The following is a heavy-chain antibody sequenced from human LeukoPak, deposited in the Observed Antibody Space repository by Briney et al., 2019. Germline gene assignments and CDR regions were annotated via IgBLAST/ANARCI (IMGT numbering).Heavy chain of an antibody. J-gene: IGHJ4*02. Sequence: GGSLRLSCAASGFTFSSYSMNWVRQAPGKGLEWVSYISSSSSTIYYADSVKGRLTISRDNAKNSLYLQMNSLRDEDTAVYYCARDHSSGWYRTDFDYWGQGTLVTVSS. CDR2: ISSSSSTI. D-gene: IGHD6-19*01. CDR1: GFTFSSYS. V-gene: IGHV3-48*02. CDR3: ARDHSSGWYRTDFDY.